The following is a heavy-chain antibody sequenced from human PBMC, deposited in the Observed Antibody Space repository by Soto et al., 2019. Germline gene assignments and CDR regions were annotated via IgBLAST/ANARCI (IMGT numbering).Heavy chain of an antibody. J-gene: IGHJ4*02. CDR3: ARQTGYSYPLNY. V-gene: IGHV3-11*01. Sequence: GGSLRLSCAASGFTFSDYYMNWIRQAPGRGLEWISYISSSSRTIYYADSVKGRFTISRDNAKNSLFLQMNSLRADDTAVYYCARQTGYSYPLNYWGQGTLVTVSS. CDR2: ISSSSRTI. D-gene: IGHD4-4*01. CDR1: GFTFSDYY.